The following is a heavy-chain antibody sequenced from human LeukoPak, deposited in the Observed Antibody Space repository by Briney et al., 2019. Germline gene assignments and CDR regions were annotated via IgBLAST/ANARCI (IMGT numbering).Heavy chain of an antibody. D-gene: IGHD3-16*01. CDR2: IYYSGNT. CDR1: GDSISSSY. J-gene: IGHJ6*03. V-gene: IGHV4-59*01. CDR3: ARETSQKGAHYMDV. Sequence: PSETLSLTCSVSGDSISSSYWSWIRQPPGKGLEWIGYIYYSGNTTYSPSLRSRVTISVDTSKNQFSLKLSSVTAADTAVYYCARETSQKGAHYMDVWGKGTTITISS.